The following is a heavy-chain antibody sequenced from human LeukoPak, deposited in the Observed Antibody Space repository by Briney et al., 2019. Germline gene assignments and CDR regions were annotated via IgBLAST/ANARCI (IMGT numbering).Heavy chain of an antibody. Sequence: PSETLSLTCTVSGGSINSYYWSWIRQPPGKGLEWIGYIHYSGGTKNNPSLKSRVTMSVDTSKNQFSLRLSSVTAADTAVYYCGRYDHPVITPIDSWGQGTLVTVSS. CDR2: IHYSGGT. V-gene: IGHV4-59*08. J-gene: IGHJ4*02. CDR3: GRYDHPVITPIDS. CDR1: GGSINSYY. D-gene: IGHD3-3*01.